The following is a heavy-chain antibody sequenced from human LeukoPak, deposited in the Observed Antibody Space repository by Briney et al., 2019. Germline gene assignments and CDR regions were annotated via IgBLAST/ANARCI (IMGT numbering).Heavy chain of an antibody. CDR2: IKQDGSEK. J-gene: IGHJ4*02. Sequence: PGVSLRLSCAASGFTFSSYWMSWVRQAPGKGLEWVANIKQDGSEKYYVDSVKGRFTISRDNAKNSLYLQMNSLRAEDTAVYYCARAPVGCSGGSCYSAYFDYWGQGTLVTVSS. CDR1: GFTFSSYW. D-gene: IGHD2-15*01. CDR3: ARAPVGCSGGSCYSAYFDY. V-gene: IGHV3-7*03.